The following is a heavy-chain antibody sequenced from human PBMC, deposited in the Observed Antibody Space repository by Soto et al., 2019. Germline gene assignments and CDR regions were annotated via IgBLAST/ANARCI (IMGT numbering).Heavy chain of an antibody. CDR1: GFTFSSYG. Sequence: QVQLVESGGGVVQPGRALRLSCAASGFTFSSYGMHWVRQAPGKGLEWVAVISYDGSNKYYADSVKGRFTISRDNSKNTLYLQMNSLRAEDTAVYYCAKDPVRIVVVPAAIVDYWGQGTLVTVSS. V-gene: IGHV3-30*18. CDR2: ISYDGSNK. CDR3: AKDPVRIVVVPAAIVDY. D-gene: IGHD2-2*01. J-gene: IGHJ4*02.